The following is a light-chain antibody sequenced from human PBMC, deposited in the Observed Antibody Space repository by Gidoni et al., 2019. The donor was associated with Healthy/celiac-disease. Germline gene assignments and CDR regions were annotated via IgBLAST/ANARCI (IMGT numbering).Light chain of an antibody. CDR1: QSVSSSY. CDR3: QQYGSSPLT. J-gene: IGKJ4*01. CDR2: GAS. Sequence: EIVLTQSPGTLSLSPGERATLSCRASQSVSSSYLAWYQQKPGQAPRLLIYGASSRATGIPDRFSGSGSGTGFTLTISRLEPEDLAVYYCQQYGSSPLTFXGXTKVEIK. V-gene: IGKV3-20*01.